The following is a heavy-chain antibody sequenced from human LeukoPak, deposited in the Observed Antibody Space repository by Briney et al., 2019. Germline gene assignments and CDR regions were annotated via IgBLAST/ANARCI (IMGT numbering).Heavy chain of an antibody. CDR3: ARAHMTTVTLGDY. CDR2: INPNSGAT. D-gene: IGHD4-11*01. Sequence: GASVKVSCKASGYTFTGYYIHWVRQAPGQGLEWMGWINPNSGATNYAQKFQGRVTLTRDTPISTAYMEVSRLTSDDTAVYYCARAHMTTVTLGDYWGQGTLATVSS. CDR1: GYTFTGYY. J-gene: IGHJ4*02. V-gene: IGHV1-2*02.